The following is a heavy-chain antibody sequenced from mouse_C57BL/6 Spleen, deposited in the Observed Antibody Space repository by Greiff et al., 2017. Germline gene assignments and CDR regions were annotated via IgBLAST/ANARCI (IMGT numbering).Heavy chain of an antibody. V-gene: IGHV1-80*01. J-gene: IGHJ1*03. CDR2: IYPGDGDT. CDR3: ARRTTWGYFDV. CDR1: GYAFSSYW. Sequence: VQLQESGAELVKPGASVKISCKASGYAFSSYWMNWVKQRPGKGLEWIGQIYPGDGDTNYNGKFKGKATLTADKSSSTAYMQLSSLTSEDSAVYFCARRTTWGYFDVWGTGTTVTVSS. D-gene: IGHD5-5*01.